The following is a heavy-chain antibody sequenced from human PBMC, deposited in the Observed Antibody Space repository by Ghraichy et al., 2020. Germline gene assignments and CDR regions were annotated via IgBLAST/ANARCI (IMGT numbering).Heavy chain of an antibody. CDR2: ISNTGNTI. CDR1: GFTFSSYG. J-gene: IGHJ4*02. D-gene: IGHD3-3*01. CDR3: ARWRSGYYFDY. V-gene: IGHV3-48*02. Sequence: GGSLRLSCAASGFTFSSYGMNWVRQAPGKGLEWVSAISNTGNTIYYAEAVKGRFTVSRDSATSSLYLQMSSLRDEDTAVYYCARWRSGYYFDYWGQGILVTVSS.